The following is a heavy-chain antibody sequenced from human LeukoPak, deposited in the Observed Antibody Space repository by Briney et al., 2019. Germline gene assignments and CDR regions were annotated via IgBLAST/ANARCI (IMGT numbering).Heavy chain of an antibody. J-gene: IGHJ4*02. CDR3: ARGGWSLDY. D-gene: IGHD6-19*01. CDR1: GYSISSHY. Sequence: PSETLSLTCSVSGYSISSHYWTWIRQPPGKGLEWIGYIHYSGSTNYNPSLKSRITTSLDTSKNQFSLTLNSVTAADTAEYYCARGGWSLDYWGQGTLVTVSS. CDR2: IHYSGST. V-gene: IGHV4-59*11.